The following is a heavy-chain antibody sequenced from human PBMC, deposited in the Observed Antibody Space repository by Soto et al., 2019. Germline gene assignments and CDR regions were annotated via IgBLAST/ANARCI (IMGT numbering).Heavy chain of an antibody. CDR1: GGSISSNSHF. CDR3: ASLTISLVAVGLLDI. Sequence: QLQLQESGPGLVKPSETLSLSCTVSGGSISSNSHFWAWIRQPPGKGLEWIGAIHYGGTTNYSPSLSSRITISVDTSNNQYSLNLSSVTAADTAVYYCASLTISLVAVGLLDIWGPGTQVSVSS. J-gene: IGHJ3*02. V-gene: IGHV4-39*01. CDR2: IHYGGTT. D-gene: IGHD1-26*01.